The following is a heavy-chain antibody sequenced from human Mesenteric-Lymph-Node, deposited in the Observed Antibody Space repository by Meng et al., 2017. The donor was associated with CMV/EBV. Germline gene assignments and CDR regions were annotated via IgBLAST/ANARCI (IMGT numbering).Heavy chain of an antibody. V-gene: IGHV1-2*02. D-gene: IGHD3-10*01. CDR3: AREITMVWGITNRCFDN. CDR2: INPNNGDT. Sequence: ASVKVSCKSSGYTFTGYYIHWVRQAPGQGLEWMGWINPNNGDTNYAQKFQGRVAVTSDTSISTAYMELSRLTPDDTAVYYCAREITMVWGITNRCFDNWGQGTLVTVSS. J-gene: IGHJ4*02. CDR1: GYTFTGYY.